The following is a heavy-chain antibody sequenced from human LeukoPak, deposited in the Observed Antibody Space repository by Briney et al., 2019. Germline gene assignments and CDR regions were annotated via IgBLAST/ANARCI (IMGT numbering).Heavy chain of an antibody. V-gene: IGHV4-59*01. CDR2: IYYGGST. CDR3: ARGHSGYQSYSFDY. CDR1: GGSISSYY. Sequence: SETLSLTCTVSGGSISSYYWSWIRQPPGKGLEWIGYIYYGGSTNYNPSLKSRVTISVDTSKNQFSLKLSSVTAADTAVYYCARGHSGYQSYSFDYWGQGTLVTVSS. D-gene: IGHD5-12*01. J-gene: IGHJ4*02.